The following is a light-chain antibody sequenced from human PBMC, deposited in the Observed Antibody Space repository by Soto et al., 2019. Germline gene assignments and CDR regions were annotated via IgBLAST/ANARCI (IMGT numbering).Light chain of an antibody. J-gene: IGLJ1*01. CDR2: DVS. CDR3: SSYTSSSTSYV. Sequence: QAVVTQPASVFGSPGQSITISCTGTSSDVGGYNYVSWYQQHPGKAPKLMIYDVSNRPSGVSNRFSGSKSGNTASLTISGLQAEDEADYYCSSYTSSSTSYVFGTGTKLTVL. CDR1: SSDVGGYNY. V-gene: IGLV2-14*01.